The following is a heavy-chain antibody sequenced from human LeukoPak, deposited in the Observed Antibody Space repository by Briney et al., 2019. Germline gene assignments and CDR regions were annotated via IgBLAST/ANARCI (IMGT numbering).Heavy chain of an antibody. CDR3: ARVPRGSSPWYFDY. CDR2: ISSSSSYI. J-gene: IGHJ4*02. CDR1: GFTFSSYS. Sequence: GGSLRLSCAASGFTFSSYSMNWVRQAPGKGLEWVSSISSSSSYIYYADSVKGRFTISRDNAKNSLYLQMNSLRAEDTVVYYCARVPRGSSPWYFDYWGQGTLVTVSS. D-gene: IGHD6-13*01. V-gene: IGHV3-21*01.